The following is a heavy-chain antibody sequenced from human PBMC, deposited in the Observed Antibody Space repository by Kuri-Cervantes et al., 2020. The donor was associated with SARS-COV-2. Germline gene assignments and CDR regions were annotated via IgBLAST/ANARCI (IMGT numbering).Heavy chain of an antibody. Sequence: SVKVSCKASGGTFSSYAISWVRQAPGQGLEWMGGIIPIFGTANYAQKFQGRVTMTRNTSISTAYMELSSLRSEDTAVYYCARAYSSSWYERWFDPWGQGTLVTVSS. V-gene: IGHV1-69*05. J-gene: IGHJ5*02. CDR1: GGTFSSYA. D-gene: IGHD6-13*01. CDR3: ARAYSSSWYERWFDP. CDR2: IIPIFGTA.